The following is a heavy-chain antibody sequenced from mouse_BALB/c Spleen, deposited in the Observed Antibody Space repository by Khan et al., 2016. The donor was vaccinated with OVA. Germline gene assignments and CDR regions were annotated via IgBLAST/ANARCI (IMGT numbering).Heavy chain of an antibody. CDR2: IWRGGNT. J-gene: IGHJ1*01. CDR1: GFSLTSYG. Sequence: QVTLKESGPGLVQPSQSLSITCTVSGFSLTSYGLHWVRQSPGKGLEWLGVIWRGGNTDYNAAFMSRLSITKDNSKSQIFFKMNSLQTDDTAMYXAAIEDYYGNTYGYFDDWGAGTTVTVSS. CDR3: AIEDYYGNTYGYFDD. V-gene: IGHV2-5*01. D-gene: IGHD1-1*01.